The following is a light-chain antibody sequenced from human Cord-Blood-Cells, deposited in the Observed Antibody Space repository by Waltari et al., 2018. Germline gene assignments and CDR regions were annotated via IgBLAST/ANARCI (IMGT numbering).Light chain of an antibody. CDR2: EGS. Sequence: QSALTQPASVSGSPGQSITISCTGTSSDVGSYILVSWYQQHPGKAPKLMIYEGSKRPSGVFKRFTSCKASNTASLTISGLQAEDEADYYCCSYAGSSTWVFGGGTKLTVL. CDR1: SSDVGSYIL. V-gene: IGLV2-23*01. CDR3: CSYAGSSTWV. J-gene: IGLJ3*02.